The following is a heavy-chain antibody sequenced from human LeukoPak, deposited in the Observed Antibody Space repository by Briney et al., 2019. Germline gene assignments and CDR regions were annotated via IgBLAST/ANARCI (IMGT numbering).Heavy chain of an antibody. CDR3: ARVAVEYSYSSSWYVGNWFDP. V-gene: IGHV4-59*01. CDR1: GGSIRSYY. CDR2: IYYSGST. J-gene: IGHJ5*02. D-gene: IGHD6-13*01. Sequence: SETLSLTCTVSGGSIRSYYWSWIRQPPGKGLEWIGYIYYSGSTNYNPSLKSRVTISVDTSKNQFSLKLSSVTAADTAVYYCARVAVEYSYSSSWYVGNWFDPWGQGILVTVSS.